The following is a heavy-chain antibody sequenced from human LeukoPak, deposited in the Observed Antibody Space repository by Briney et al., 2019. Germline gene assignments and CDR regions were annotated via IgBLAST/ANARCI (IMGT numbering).Heavy chain of an antibody. D-gene: IGHD2-2*01. V-gene: IGHV3-9*01. J-gene: IGHJ3*02. Sequence: GRSLRLSCTASGFPFSVYSTNWVRQAPGEGLEWGSGISWNSGRIGYADSVKGRFTISRDNAKNSLYLQMNSLRAEDTALYYWAKAKRTAGAFDIWGQGTMVTVSS. CDR1: GFPFSVYS. CDR3: AKAKRTAGAFDI. CDR2: ISWNSGRI.